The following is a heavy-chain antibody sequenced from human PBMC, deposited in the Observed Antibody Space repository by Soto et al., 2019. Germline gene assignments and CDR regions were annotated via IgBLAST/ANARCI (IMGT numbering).Heavy chain of an antibody. CDR1: GFTFSSYG. V-gene: IGHV3-30*18. J-gene: IGHJ5*02. CDR3: AKDSAYCSSTSCYLWFAP. CDR2: ISYDGSNK. D-gene: IGHD2-2*01. Sequence: PGGSLRLSCAASGFTFSSYGMHWVRQAPGKGLEWVAVISYDGSNKYYADSVKGRFTISRDNSKNTLYLQMNSLRAEDTAVYYCAKDSAYCSSTSCYLWFAPWGQGTLVTVSS.